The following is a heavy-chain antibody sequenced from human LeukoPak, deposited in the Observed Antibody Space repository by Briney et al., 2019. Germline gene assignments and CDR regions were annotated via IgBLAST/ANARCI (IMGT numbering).Heavy chain of an antibody. J-gene: IGHJ4*02. CDR2: INSDGSST. D-gene: IGHD3-22*01. CDR1: GFTFSSYW. CDR3: ARGNYYYDSSGYYYGQFDY. Sequence: GGSLRLSCAASGFTFSSYWMHWVRQAPGKGLVWVSRINSDGSSTSYADSVKGRFTISRDNAKNTLYLQMNSLRAEDTAVYYCARGNYYYDSSGYYYGQFDYWGQGTLVTVSS. V-gene: IGHV3-74*01.